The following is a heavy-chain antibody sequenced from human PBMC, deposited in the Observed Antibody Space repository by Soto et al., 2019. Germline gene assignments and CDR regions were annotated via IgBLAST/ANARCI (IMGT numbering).Heavy chain of an antibody. J-gene: IGHJ4*02. CDR2: IYYSGST. CDR3: ARAGMTTEYFDY. CDR1: GGSISSYY. Sequence: SDTLCRTCTVSGGSISSYYGSWIRQPPGKGLEWIGYIYYSGSTNYNPSLKSRVTISVDTSKNQFSLKLSSVTAADTAVYYCARAGMTTEYFDYWGQGTLVTVSS. D-gene: IGHD4-4*01. V-gene: IGHV4-59*01.